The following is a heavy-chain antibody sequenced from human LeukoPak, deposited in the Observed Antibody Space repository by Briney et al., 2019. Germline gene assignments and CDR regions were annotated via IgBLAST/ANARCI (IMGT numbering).Heavy chain of an antibody. CDR3: ARDRDYDFWSGYVDY. D-gene: IGHD3-3*01. Sequence: GGSLRLSCAASGLTFSSYGISWVRQAPGKGLEWVSAISATGGTTYYADSVKGRFTISRDNAKNSLYLQMNSLRAEDTAVYYCARDRDYDFWSGYVDYWGQGTLVTVSS. CDR2: ISATGGTT. J-gene: IGHJ4*02. V-gene: IGHV3-23*01. CDR1: GLTFSSYG.